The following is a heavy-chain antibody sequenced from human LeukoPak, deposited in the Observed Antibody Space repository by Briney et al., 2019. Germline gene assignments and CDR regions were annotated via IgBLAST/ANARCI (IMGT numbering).Heavy chain of an antibody. J-gene: IGHJ6*03. Sequence: SGTLSLTCAVSGGSISSSNWWSWVRQPPGKGLEWIGEIYHSGSTNYNPSLKSRVTISVDSSKNQFSLKLSSVTAADTAVYYCARTTEGGYTYDYFYYYYMDVWGKGTTVTISS. V-gene: IGHV4-4*02. D-gene: IGHD5-18*01. CDR1: GGSISSSNW. CDR2: IYHSGST. CDR3: ARTTEGGYTYDYFYYYYMDV.